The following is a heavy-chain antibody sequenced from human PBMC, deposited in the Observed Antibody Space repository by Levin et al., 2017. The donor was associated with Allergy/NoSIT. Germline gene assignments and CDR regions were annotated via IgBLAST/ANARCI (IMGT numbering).Heavy chain of an antibody. D-gene: IGHD6-19*01. CDR2: INPNSGGT. V-gene: IGHV1-2*02. CDR3: ARGGGPRAIAVAGRVHWYFDR. Sequence: GASVKVSCKASGYTFTGYYMHWVRQAPGQGLEWMGWINPNSGGTNYAQKFQGRVTMTRDTSISTAYMELSRLRSDDTAVYYCARGGGPRAIAVAGRVHWYFDRWGRGTLVTVSS. CDR1: GYTFTGYY. J-gene: IGHJ2*01.